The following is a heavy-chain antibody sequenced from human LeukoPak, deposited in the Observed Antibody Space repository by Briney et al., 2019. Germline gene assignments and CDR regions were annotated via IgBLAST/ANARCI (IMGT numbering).Heavy chain of an antibody. CDR1: GYTFTSYY. CDR3: ARDTRGYSYGYEFDY. V-gene: IGHV1-46*01. CDR2: INPSGGST. J-gene: IGHJ4*02. D-gene: IGHD5-18*01. Sequence: GASVKVSCTASGYTFTSYYMHWVRQAPGQGLEWMGIINPSGGSTSYAQKFQGRVTMTRDMSTSTVYMELSSLRSEDTAVYYCARDTRGYSYGYEFDYWGQGTLVTVSS.